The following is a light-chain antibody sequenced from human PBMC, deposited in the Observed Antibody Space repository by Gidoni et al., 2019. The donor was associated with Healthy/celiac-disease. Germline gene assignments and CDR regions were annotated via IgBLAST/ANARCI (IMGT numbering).Light chain of an antibody. V-gene: IGKV1-39*01. CDR1: QSISSY. J-gene: IGKJ2*01. CDR2: AAS. CDR3: QQSYSTPYT. Sequence: DNQMTQVPSSLSASVGDRVTLTCRASQSISSYLYWYQQKPGKAPKLLIYAASSLQSGVPSRFSGSGSGTDFTLTISSRQPEDFATYYCQQSYSTPYTFGQGTKLEIK.